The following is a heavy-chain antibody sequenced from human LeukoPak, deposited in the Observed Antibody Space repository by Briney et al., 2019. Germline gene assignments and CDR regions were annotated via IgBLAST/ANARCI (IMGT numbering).Heavy chain of an antibody. CDR1: GGSISSGGYY. CDR2: INHSGST. Sequence: PSETLSLTCTVSGGSISSGGYYWSWIRQHPGKGLEWIGEINHSGSTNYNPSLKSRVTISVDTSKNQFSLKLSSVTAADTAVYYCARGLRRMTTVTPYPFDYWGQGTLVTVSS. V-gene: IGHV4-39*07. CDR3: ARGLRRMTTVTPYPFDY. J-gene: IGHJ4*02. D-gene: IGHD4-17*01.